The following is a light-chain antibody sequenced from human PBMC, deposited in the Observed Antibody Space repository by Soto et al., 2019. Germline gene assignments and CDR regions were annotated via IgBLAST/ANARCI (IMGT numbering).Light chain of an antibody. V-gene: IGLV1-40*01. CDR3: QSYDSSLSGYV. CDR1: SSNIGAGYD. CDR2: GNS. J-gene: IGLJ1*01. Sequence: QSVLTQPPSVSGAPGQRVTISCTGSSSNIGAGYDVHWYQQLPGTAPKLLIYGNSNRPSGVPDRFSGSKSGTSASLAITGLQAEDDADYYCQSYDSSLSGYVCGTGTKLTVL.